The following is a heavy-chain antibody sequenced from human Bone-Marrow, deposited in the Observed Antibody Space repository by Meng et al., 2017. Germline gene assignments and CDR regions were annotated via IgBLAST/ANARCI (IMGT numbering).Heavy chain of an antibody. V-gene: IGHV3-30-3*01. CDR3: ARGFVRFLGGVDY. J-gene: IGHJ4*02. Sequence: QVQLVESGGGVVQPGRSLRLSCAASGFTFSSYAMHWVRQAPGKGLEWVAVISYDGSNKYYADSVKGRFTISRDNSKNTLYLQMNSLRAEDTAVYYCARGFVRFLGGVDYWGQGTLVTVSS. CDR1: GFTFSSYA. D-gene: IGHD3-3*01. CDR2: ISYDGSNK.